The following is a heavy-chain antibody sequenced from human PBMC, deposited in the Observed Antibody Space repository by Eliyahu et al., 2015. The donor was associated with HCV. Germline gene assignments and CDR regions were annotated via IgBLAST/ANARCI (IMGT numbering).Heavy chain of an antibody. V-gene: IGHV4-31*03. D-gene: IGHD6-6*01. CDR2: IYYRWGP. Sequence: QVQLQESGPGLVKPSQTLSLTCTVSGGSISSGGYYWSWIRQHPGKGLEWIGYIYYRWGPHHNPSLKSRVTISVDTSKNQFSLKLSSVTAADTAVYYCARGLVGQLVRVYYYYMDVWGKGTTVTVSS. CDR1: GGSISSGGYY. CDR3: ARGLVGQLVRVYYYYMDV. J-gene: IGHJ6*03.